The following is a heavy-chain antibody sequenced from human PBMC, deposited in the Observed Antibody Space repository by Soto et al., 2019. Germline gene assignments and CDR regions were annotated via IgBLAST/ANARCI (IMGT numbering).Heavy chain of an antibody. D-gene: IGHD6-6*01. CDR3: ARPKQLGDLYYFDY. CDR1: GGAIAGSSYY. V-gene: IGHV4-39*02. CDR2: IYHTGRT. Sequence: ASETLSLTCTVSGGAIAGSSYYWGWIRQPPGRGLEWIGSIYHTGRTFYNPSLKSRVTVSVDTSRNHFSLKLSSVTAADTAVYYCARPKQLGDLYYFDYWGQGTLVTVSS. J-gene: IGHJ4*02.